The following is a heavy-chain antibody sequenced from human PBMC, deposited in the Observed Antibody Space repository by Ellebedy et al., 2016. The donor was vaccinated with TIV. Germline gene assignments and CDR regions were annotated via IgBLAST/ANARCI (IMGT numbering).Heavy chain of an antibody. D-gene: IGHD2-15*01. CDR3: AKGNSFYCSGGSCYFDY. V-gene: IGHV3-23*01. CDR2: ISGSGGST. J-gene: IGHJ4*02. CDR1: GFTFSSYA. Sequence: GGSLRLSXAASGFTFSSYAMSWVRQAPGKGLEWVSAISGSGGSTYYADSVKGRFTISRDNSKNTLYLQMNSLRAEDTAVYYCAKGNSFYCSGGSCYFDYWGQGTLVTVSS.